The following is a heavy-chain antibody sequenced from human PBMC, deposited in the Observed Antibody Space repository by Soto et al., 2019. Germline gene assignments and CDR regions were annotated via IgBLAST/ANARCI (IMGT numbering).Heavy chain of an antibody. CDR2: ISSTGSFI. V-gene: IGHV3-21*06. CDR1: GFTFRSYA. J-gene: IGHJ1*01. CDR3: GNF. Sequence: GGSLRLSCATSGFTFRSYAMHWVRQTRGKGPEWVASISSTGSFIEYADSLKGRVTISRDNDKNSVYLQMVSLRAADSGVYYCGNF.